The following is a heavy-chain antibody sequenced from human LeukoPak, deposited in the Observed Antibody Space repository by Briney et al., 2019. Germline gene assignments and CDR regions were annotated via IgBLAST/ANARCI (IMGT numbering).Heavy chain of an antibody. J-gene: IGHJ4*02. V-gene: IGHV1-2*02. CDR3: ARFKNVDYYDSSGLDY. CDR2: INPNSGGT. Sequence: ASVKVSCKASGYTFTSYDINWVRQATGQGLEWMGWINPNSGGTNYAQKFQGRVTMTRDTSISTAYMELSRLRSDDTAVYYCARFKNVDYYDSSGLDYWGQGTLVTVSS. CDR1: GYTFTSYD. D-gene: IGHD3-22*01.